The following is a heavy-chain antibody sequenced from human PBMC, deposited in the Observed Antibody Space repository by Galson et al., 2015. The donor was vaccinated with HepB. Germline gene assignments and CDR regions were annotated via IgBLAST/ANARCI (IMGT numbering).Heavy chain of an antibody. CDR2: IWYDGSNK. Sequence: SLRLSCAASGFTFSSYGMHWVRQAPGKGLEWVAVIWYDGSNKYYADSVKGRFTISRDNSKNTLYLQMNSLRAEDTAVYYCAREGLQYYYYGMDVWGQGTTVTVSS. CDR3: AREGLQYYYYGMDV. D-gene: IGHD5-18*01. V-gene: IGHV3-33*01. J-gene: IGHJ6*02. CDR1: GFTFSSYG.